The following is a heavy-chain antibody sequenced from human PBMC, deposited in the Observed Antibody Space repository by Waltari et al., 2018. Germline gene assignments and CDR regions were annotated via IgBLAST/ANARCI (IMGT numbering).Heavy chain of an antibody. D-gene: IGHD1-26*01. J-gene: IGHJ3*02. CDR3: AKAWELLSGGAFDI. CDR2: ISGSGGST. V-gene: IGHV3-23*01. CDR1: GFTFRSYA. Sequence: EVQLLESGGGLVQPGGSLRLSCAASGFTFRSYAMRWVRHAPGKGLEWVSAISGSGGSTYYADSVKGRFTISRDNSKNTLYLQMNSLRAEDTAVYYCAKAWELLSGGAFDIWGQGTMVTVSS.